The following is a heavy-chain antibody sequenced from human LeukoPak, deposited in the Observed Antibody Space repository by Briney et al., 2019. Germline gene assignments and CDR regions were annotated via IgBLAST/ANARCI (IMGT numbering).Heavy chain of an antibody. CDR2: IKNDGTYR. CDR1: GFIFNRHW. J-gene: IGHJ4*02. CDR3: VRDDDIYGFDY. D-gene: IGHD3-3*02. Sequence: PGGSLRLSCAVSGFIFNRHWMHWVRQAPGEGLVCVARIKNDGTYRDYAGFVKGRFTVSRDNAKNRLYLQMNSLRVEDTARYYCVRDDDIYGFDYWGQGTVVTVSS. V-gene: IGHV3-74*01.